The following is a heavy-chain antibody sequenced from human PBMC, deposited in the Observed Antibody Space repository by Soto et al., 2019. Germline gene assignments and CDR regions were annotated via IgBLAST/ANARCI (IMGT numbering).Heavy chain of an antibody. D-gene: IGHD3-10*01. J-gene: IGHJ4*02. CDR3: AGRRDGSGSLDY. CDR2: IYHSGTT. CDR1: GGSISSSNW. V-gene: IGHV4-4*02. Sequence: PSETLSLTCAVSGGSISSSNWWSWVRQPPGKGLEWIGEIYHSGTTNYIPSLKSRVTISVDKSKNQFSLRFNSVTAADTAVYYCAGRRDGSGSLDYWGQGSLVT.